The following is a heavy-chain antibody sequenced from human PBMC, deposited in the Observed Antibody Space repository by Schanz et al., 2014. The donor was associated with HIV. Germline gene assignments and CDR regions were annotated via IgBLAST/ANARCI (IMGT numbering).Heavy chain of an antibody. Sequence: VQLVESGGGLVQPGGSLRLSCAASGFTFNNFAMSWVRQAPGKGLEWVAVLWHDGSNKYYVDSVKDRFTISRDNSKNTLYLQMNGLRAEDTAVYYWARTSRIVIPDRDPRLSYLYGMDVWGQGTTVTVSS. V-gene: IGHV3-33*08. CDR3: ARTSRIVIPDRDPRLSYLYGMDV. D-gene: IGHD1-26*01. CDR2: LWHDGSNK. J-gene: IGHJ6*02. CDR1: GFTFNNFA.